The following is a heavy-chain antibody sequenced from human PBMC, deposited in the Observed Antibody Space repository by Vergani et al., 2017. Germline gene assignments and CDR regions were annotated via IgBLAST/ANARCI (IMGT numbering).Heavy chain of an antibody. J-gene: IGHJ4*02. CDR3: ARGMIVVVDTFSY. Sequence: QVQLVESGGGVVQSGRSLRLSCAASGFTLSSYAMHWVRQAPGKGLEWVAVISYDGSNKYYADSVKGRFTTSRDNSKTTLYLQMNSLRAEDTAVYYCARGMIVVVDTFSYWGEGPLVTVSS. CDR2: ISYDGSNK. V-gene: IGHV3-30-3*01. CDR1: GFTLSSYA. D-gene: IGHD3-22*01.